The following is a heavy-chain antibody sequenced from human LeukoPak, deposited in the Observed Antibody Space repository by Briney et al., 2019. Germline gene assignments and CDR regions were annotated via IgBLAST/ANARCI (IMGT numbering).Heavy chain of an antibody. CDR1: GYTFTGYY. CDR3: ARDLSRYDILTGPAFDP. Sequence: ASVKVSCKASGYTFTGYYMHWVRQAPGQGLEWMGWINPNSGGTNYAQKFQGRVTMTRDTSISTAYMELSRLRSDDTAVYYCARDLSRYDILTGPAFDPWGQGTLVTVSS. D-gene: IGHD3-9*01. V-gene: IGHV1-2*02. J-gene: IGHJ5*02. CDR2: INPNSGGT.